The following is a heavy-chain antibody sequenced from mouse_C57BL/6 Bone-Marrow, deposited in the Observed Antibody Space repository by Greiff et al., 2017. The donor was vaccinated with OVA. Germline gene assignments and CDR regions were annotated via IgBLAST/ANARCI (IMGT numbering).Heavy chain of an antibody. D-gene: IGHD1-1*01. Sequence: QVQLQQPGAELARPGASVKLSCKASGYTFTSYWITWVKQRPGQGLEWIGDIYPGSGSTNYNEKFKSKATLTVDTSSSTAYMQLSSLTSEDSAVYYCARVYYYGSSSRYYAMDYWGQGTSVTVSS. CDR3: ARVYYYGSSSRYYAMDY. J-gene: IGHJ4*01. CDR2: IYPGSGST. CDR1: GYTFTSYW. V-gene: IGHV1-55*01.